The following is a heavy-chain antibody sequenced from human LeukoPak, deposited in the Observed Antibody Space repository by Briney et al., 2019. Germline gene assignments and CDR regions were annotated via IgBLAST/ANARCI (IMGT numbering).Heavy chain of an antibody. V-gene: IGHV4-34*01. CDR2: INHSGST. Sequence: PSETLSLTCAVYGGSFSGYYWSWIRQPPGKGLEWIGEINHSGSTNYNPSLKSRVTISVDTSKNQFSLELSSVTAADTAVYYCAREWFGDLAPYWGQGTLVTVSS. J-gene: IGHJ4*02. D-gene: IGHD3-10*01. CDR1: GGSFSGYY. CDR3: AREWFGDLAPY.